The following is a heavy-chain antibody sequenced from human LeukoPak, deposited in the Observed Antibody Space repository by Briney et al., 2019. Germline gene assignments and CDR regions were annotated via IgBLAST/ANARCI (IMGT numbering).Heavy chain of an antibody. CDR3: ARNIWFGESADAFDI. V-gene: IGHV1-46*01. CDR1: GYTFTNNW. D-gene: IGHD3-10*01. J-gene: IGHJ3*02. CDR2: ISPTGGST. Sequence: VASVKVSCKAFGYTFTNNWMHWVRQAPGQGPEWMGLISPTGGSTAYAQKFQGRVTLTRDKSIRTAYMELSRLTSDDTAVYYCARNIWFGESADAFDIWGQGTMVTVSS.